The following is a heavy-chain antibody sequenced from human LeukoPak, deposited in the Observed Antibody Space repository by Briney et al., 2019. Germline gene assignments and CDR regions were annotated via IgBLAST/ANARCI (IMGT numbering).Heavy chain of an antibody. J-gene: IGHJ6*03. CDR2: ISSSSSTI. V-gene: IGHV3-48*01. D-gene: IGHD2-15*01. CDR1: GFTFSSYS. CDR3: ARDPSGTYCSGGSCYSGDYYYYYMDV. Sequence: GGSLRLSCAASGFTFSSYSMNWVRQAPGKGLEWVSYISSSSSTIYYADSVKGRFTISRDNAKNSLYLQMNSLRAEDTAVYYCARDPSGTYCSGGSCYSGDYYYYYMDVWGKGTTVTVSS.